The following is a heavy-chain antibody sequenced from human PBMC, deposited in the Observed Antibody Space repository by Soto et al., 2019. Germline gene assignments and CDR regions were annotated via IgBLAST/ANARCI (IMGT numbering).Heavy chain of an antibody. Sequence: PSETLSLTCTVSGGSVSSGSYYWSWIRQPPGKGLEWIGYIYYSGSTNYNPSLKSRVTISVDTSKSQFSLKLTSVTVADTAVYYCASYRGALYFESWGPGILVTVSS. D-gene: IGHD3-16*01. J-gene: IGHJ4*02. CDR2: IYYSGST. CDR1: GGSVSSGSYY. V-gene: IGHV4-61*01. CDR3: ASYRGALYFES.